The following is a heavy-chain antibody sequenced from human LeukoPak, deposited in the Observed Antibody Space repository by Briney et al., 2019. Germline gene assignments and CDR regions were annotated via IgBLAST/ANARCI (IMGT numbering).Heavy chain of an antibody. D-gene: IGHD4-17*01. J-gene: IGHJ4*02. V-gene: IGHV3-21*04. CDR3: AKGGGDYDPGSFDY. Sequence: GGSLRLSCAASGFTFSSYSMNWVRQAPGKGLEWVSSISSSSSYIYYADSVKGRFTISRDNSKNTLYLQMNSLRAEDTAVYYCAKGGGDYDPGSFDYWGQGTLVTVSS. CDR1: GFTFSSYS. CDR2: ISSSSSYI.